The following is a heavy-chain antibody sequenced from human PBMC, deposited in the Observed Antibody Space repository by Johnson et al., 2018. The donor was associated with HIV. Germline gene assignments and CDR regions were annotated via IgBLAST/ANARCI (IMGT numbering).Heavy chain of an antibody. CDR1: GFTFSDYY. CDR3: ARSKDCSGGSCPDAFDI. D-gene: IGHD2-15*01. CDR2: ISSSGSTI. Sequence: VQLVESGGGLVQPGGSLRLSCVASGFTFSDYYMTWVRQAPGKGLEWVSYISSSGSTIYSADSVKGRFTISRDNAKNSLYLQMNSLRAEDTAVYYCARSKDCSGGSCPDAFDIWGQGTMLIVSS. J-gene: IGHJ3*02. V-gene: IGHV3-11*04.